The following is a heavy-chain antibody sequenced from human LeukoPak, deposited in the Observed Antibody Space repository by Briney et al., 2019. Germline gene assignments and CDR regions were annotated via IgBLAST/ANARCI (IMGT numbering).Heavy chain of an antibody. J-gene: IGHJ5*02. V-gene: IGHV1-18*01. CDR2: ISAYNGNT. D-gene: IGHD5-18*01. CDR3: ARDSDFSAMVPRDDWFDP. CDR1: GYTFTSYG. Sequence: GASVKVSCKASGYTFTSYGISWVRQAPGQGLEWMGWISAYNGNTNYAQKLQGRVTMTTDTSTSTAYMELRSLRSDDTAVYYCARDSDFSAMVPRDDWFDPWGQGTLVTVSS.